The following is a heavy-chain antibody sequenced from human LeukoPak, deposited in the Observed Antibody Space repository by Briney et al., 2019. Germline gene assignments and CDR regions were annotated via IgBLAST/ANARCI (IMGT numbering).Heavy chain of an antibody. J-gene: IGHJ4*02. Sequence: GRSLRLSCAASGFTFSSYGMHWVRQAPGKGLEWVAAISYDGSNKYYADSVKGRFTISRDNSKNTLYLQMNSLRAEDTAVYYCAKDYCTNGVCYYFDYWGQGTLVTVSS. CDR1: GFTFSSYG. D-gene: IGHD2-8*01. CDR2: ISYDGSNK. CDR3: AKDYCTNGVCYYFDY. V-gene: IGHV3-30*18.